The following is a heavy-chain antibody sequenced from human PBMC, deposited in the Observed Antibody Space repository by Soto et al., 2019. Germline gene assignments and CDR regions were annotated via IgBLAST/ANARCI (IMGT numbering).Heavy chain of an antibody. J-gene: IGHJ4*02. V-gene: IGHV4-59*08. D-gene: IGHD2-15*01. Sequence: SETLSLTCTVSGGSISNYYWSWIRQPPGKGLQWIGHIYYSGSTNYNPSLKSRVTISVDTSKNQFSLKLSSVTAADTAVYYCASGGYCSGGSCYPRLFDYWGQGTLVTVSS. CDR1: GGSISNYY. CDR3: ASGGYCSGGSCYPRLFDY. CDR2: IYYSGST.